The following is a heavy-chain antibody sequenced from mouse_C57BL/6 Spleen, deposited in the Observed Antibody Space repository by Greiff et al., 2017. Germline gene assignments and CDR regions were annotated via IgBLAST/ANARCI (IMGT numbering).Heavy chain of an antibody. CDR3: AREGTLTGDWYFED. CDR1: GYAFSSYW. CDR2: IYPGDGDT. J-gene: IGHJ1*03. V-gene: IGHV1-80*01. Sequence: QVQLQQSGAELVKPGASVKISCKASGYAFSSYWMNWVKQRPGKGLEWIGQIYPGDGDTNYNGKFKGKATLTADKSSSTAYMQLSSLTSEDCAVYLGAREGTLTGDWYFEDWGTGTTGNVSS. D-gene: IGHD4-1*01.